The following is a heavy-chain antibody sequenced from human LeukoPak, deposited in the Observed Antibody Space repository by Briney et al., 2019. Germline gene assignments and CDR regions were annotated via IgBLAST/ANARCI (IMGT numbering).Heavy chain of an antibody. V-gene: IGHV3-33*06. J-gene: IGHJ4*02. D-gene: IGHD1-26*01. CDR3: AKWEGTRQFYFGY. CDR1: GFSFGDFG. Sequence: GRSLRLSCAVSGFSFGDFGFHWVRQAPGKGLEWVAVTWFDGSQKYYADSVKGRFTISRDNSKNTLYLEMNSLRVEDTAVYYCAKWEGTRQFYFGYWGQGALVTVSS. CDR2: TWFDGSQK.